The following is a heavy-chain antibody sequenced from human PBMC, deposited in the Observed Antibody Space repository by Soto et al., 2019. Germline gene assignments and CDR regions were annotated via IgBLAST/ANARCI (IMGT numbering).Heavy chain of an antibody. Sequence: ASVKVSCKASGGTFSSYTISWVRQAPGQGLEWMGRIIPILGIANYAQKFQGRVTITADKSTSTAYMELSSLRSEDTAVYYCASVSTRIAAAGQPYYYYYMDVWGKGTTVTVSS. CDR3: ASVSTRIAAAGQPYYYYYMDV. CDR1: GGTFSSYT. V-gene: IGHV1-69*02. D-gene: IGHD6-13*01. J-gene: IGHJ6*03. CDR2: IIPILGIA.